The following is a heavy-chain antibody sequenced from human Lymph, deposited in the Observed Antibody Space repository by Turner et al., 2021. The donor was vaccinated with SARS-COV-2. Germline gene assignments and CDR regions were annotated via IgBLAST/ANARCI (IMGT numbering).Heavy chain of an antibody. CDR3: ARDIPTTADYFDY. CDR2: ISSSSSYI. Sequence: EVQLVESGGGLVKPGGSLRPSCAASGFTFSTYSMTWVRQAPGKGLEWISSISSSSSYIYYADSVKGRFTISRDDAKNSLYLQMNSLRAEDTAVYFCARDIPTTADYFDYWGQGTLVTVSS. V-gene: IGHV3-21*01. J-gene: IGHJ4*02. D-gene: IGHD4-17*01. CDR1: GFTFSTYS.